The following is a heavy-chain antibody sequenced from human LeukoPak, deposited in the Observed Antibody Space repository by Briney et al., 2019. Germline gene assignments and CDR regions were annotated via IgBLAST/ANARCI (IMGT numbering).Heavy chain of an antibody. V-gene: IGHV3-30-3*01. J-gene: IGHJ5*02. D-gene: IGHD6-13*01. CDR3: ARFFKKEIQPYSSSWYVRGTWFDP. CDR2: ISYDGSNK. Sequence: GGSLRLSCAASGFTFSSYAMHWVRQAPGKGLEWVAVISYDGSNKYYADSVKGRFTISRDNSKNTLYLQMNSLRAEDTAVYYCARFFKKEIQPYSSSWYVRGTWFDPWGQGTLVTVSS. CDR1: GFTFSSYA.